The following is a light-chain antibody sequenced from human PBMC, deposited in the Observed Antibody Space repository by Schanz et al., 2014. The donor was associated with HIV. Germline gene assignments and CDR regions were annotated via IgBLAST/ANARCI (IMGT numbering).Light chain of an antibody. CDR2: DVS. CDR3: SSYTSSSTLHV. J-gene: IGLJ1*01. V-gene: IGLV2-14*01. Sequence: QSALTQPASVSGSPGQSITISCTGTDTDIGGHDYVSWYQQHPGKAPKLMIYDVSNRPSGVSNRFSGSKSGNTASLTISGLQAEDEADYYCSSYTSSSTLHVFGTGTKLTVL. CDR1: DTDIGGHDY.